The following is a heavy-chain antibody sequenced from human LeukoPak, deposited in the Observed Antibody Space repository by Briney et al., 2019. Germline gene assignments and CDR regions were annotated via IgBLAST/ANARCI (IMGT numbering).Heavy chain of an antibody. V-gene: IGHV5-51*01. CDR2: ICPGDSDT. CDR1: GYGFSSYW. Sequence: GESLKISCKGSGYGFSSYWIGWVRQMPGKGLEYMGIICPGDSDTKYSQSFQGQVTISADKSITTAYLQWSSLKASDTAMYYCARHTTVGGSLRFDYWGQGTLVSVSS. D-gene: IGHD4-23*01. CDR3: ARHTTVGGSLRFDY. J-gene: IGHJ4*02.